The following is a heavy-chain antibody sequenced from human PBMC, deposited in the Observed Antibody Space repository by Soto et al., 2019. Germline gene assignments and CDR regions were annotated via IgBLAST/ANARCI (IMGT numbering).Heavy chain of an antibody. D-gene: IGHD3-16*01. CDR1: GFTFSNYA. Sequence: EVQLLDSGGGLVQPGGSLRLSCAASGFTFSNYAMTWVRQGPGKGLEWVSGISGSGGRSYYADSVKGRFTISRDNSKSTLYLQMXSLRAEDTAVYYCAKAXFVWSSEQPYYFDYWGQGTLVTVSS. V-gene: IGHV3-23*01. CDR2: ISGSGGRS. J-gene: IGHJ4*02. CDR3: AKAXFVWSSEQPYYFDY.